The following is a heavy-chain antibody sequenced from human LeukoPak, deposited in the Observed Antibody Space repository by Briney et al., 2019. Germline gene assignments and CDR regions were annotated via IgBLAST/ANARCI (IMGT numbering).Heavy chain of an antibody. J-gene: IGHJ6*02. Sequence: SVKVSCKASGGTFSSYAIGWVRQAPGQGLEWMGGIIPIFGTANYAQKFQGRVTITADESTSTAYKELSSLRSEDTAVYYCARDGGGIAAPYYYYGMDVWGQGTTVTVSS. CDR3: ARDGGGIAAPYYYYGMDV. CDR1: GGTFSSYA. CDR2: IIPIFGTA. D-gene: IGHD6-13*01. V-gene: IGHV1-69*13.